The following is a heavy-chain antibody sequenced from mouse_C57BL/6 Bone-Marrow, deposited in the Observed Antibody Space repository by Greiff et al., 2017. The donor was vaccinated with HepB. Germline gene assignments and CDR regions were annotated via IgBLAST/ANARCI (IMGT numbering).Heavy chain of an antibody. V-gene: IGHV1-62-2*01. J-gene: IGHJ3*01. Sequence: VQLVESGAELVKPGASVKLSCKASGYTFTEYTIHWVKQRSGQGLEWIGWFYPGSGSIKYNEKFKDKATLTADKSASTVYMELSRLTSEDSAVYFCAKYEGGFYGSSFLFAYWGQGTLVTVSA. CDR1: GYTFTEYT. CDR2: FYPGSGSI. CDR3: AKYEGGFYGSSFLFAY. D-gene: IGHD1-1*01.